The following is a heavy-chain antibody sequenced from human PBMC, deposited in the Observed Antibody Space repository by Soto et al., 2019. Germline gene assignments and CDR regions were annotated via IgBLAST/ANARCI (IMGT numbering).Heavy chain of an antibody. J-gene: IGHJ5*02. CDR2: ISSSTI. Sequence: EVQLVESGGGLVQPGGSLRLSCAASGFTFNNYNMNWVRQAPGKGLEWVSYISSSTIYYADSVKGRFTISRDNAKHSLDLQSNSLRAEDTAVYYCARERSDCYNSFDPWGQGTLVTVSS. CDR3: ARERSDCYNSFDP. V-gene: IGHV3-48*01. CDR1: GFTFNNYN. D-gene: IGHD6-25*01.